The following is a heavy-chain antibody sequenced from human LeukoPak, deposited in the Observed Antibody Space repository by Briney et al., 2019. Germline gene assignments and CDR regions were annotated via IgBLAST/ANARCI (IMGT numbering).Heavy chain of an antibody. CDR1: KFTFNNYG. Sequence: QTGGSLRLSCAASKFTFNNYGMHWVRQAPGKGLEWVAFIRYDGSDKYYADSVKGRFTISRDNSKKTLYLQMNSLRDEDTAVYYCTKDLFGVGYYDTSGPLMDWGQGTLVTVSS. CDR3: TKDLFGVGYYDTSGPLMD. CDR2: IRYDGSDK. D-gene: IGHD3-22*01. J-gene: IGHJ4*02. V-gene: IGHV3-30*02.